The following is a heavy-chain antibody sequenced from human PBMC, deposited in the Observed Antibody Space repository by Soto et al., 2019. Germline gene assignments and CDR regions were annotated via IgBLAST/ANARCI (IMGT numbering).Heavy chain of an antibody. CDR2: ISAYNGNT. J-gene: IGHJ4*02. Sequence: AAGKVCCKXSGDTFASFCFSWVRQAPGQGLEWLGWISAYNGNTHYAQKVRDRVTLTTDTSTNTAYMELRSLTSDDTAVYYCARDQESITDRILQYWGQGTRVTVSS. V-gene: IGHV1-18*01. CDR1: GDTFASFC. D-gene: IGHD3-10*01. CDR3: ARDQESITDRILQY.